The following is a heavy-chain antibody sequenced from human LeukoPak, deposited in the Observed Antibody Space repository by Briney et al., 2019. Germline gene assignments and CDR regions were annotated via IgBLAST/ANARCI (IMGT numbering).Heavy chain of an antibody. Sequence: ASVKVSCKASGYTFTGYYMHWVRQAPGQGLEWMGWINPNSGGTNYAQKFQGRVTMTRDTSISTAYMELSSLRSEDTAVYYCARVVSSGYSYGSYYYYGMDVWGQGTTVTVSS. J-gene: IGHJ6*02. CDR2: INPNSGGT. CDR1: GYTFTGYY. CDR3: ARVVSSGYSYGSYYYYGMDV. D-gene: IGHD5-18*01. V-gene: IGHV1-2*02.